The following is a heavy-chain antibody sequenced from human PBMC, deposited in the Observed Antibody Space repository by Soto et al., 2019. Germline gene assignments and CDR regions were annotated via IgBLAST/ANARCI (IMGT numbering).Heavy chain of an antibody. Sequence: GASVKVSCKASGFTFTSSAMQWVRQARGQRLEWIGWIVVGSGNTNYAQKFQERVTITRDMSTSTAYMELSSLRSEDTAVYYCAAGKASFYYYMDVWGKGTTVTVSS. CDR2: IVVGSGNT. J-gene: IGHJ6*03. CDR3: AAGKASFYYYMDV. V-gene: IGHV1-58*02. CDR1: GFTFTSSA.